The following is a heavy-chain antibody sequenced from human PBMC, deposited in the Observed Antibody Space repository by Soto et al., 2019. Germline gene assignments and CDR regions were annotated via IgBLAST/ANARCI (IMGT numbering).Heavy chain of an antibody. D-gene: IGHD5-18*01. CDR2: VHISGHS. J-gene: IGHJ4*02. V-gene: IGHV4-4*02. CDR3: ARERGGYGLFDS. CDR1: GGSVRAPDW. Sequence: SETLSLTCTLSGGSVRAPDWWNWVRQSPDKGLEWIAEVHISGHSNYNPSLRSRVTISIDRSNDQFSLNLKSVTAADTAVYYCARERGGYGLFDSWGQGTLVTVSS.